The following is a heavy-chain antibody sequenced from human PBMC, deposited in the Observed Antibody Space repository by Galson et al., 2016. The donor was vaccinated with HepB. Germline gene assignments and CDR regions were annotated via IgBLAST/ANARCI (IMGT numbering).Heavy chain of an antibody. CDR3: ARDKGAGSDDIWSGYYMGYFDY. V-gene: IGHV3-30*03. J-gene: IGHJ4*02. D-gene: IGHD3-3*01. CDR1: GFSFSSYG. CDR2: VSSDETNK. Sequence: SLRLSCAASGFSFSSYGMHWARQLPGKGLEWVALVSSDETNKFYADSVKGRFTISRDNSKNMLYLQMHSLRTEDTAVYYCARDKGAGSDDIWSGYYMGYFDYWGQGSLVTVSS.